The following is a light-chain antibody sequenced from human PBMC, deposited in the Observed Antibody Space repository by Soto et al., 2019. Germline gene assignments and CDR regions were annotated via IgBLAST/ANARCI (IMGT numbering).Light chain of an antibody. J-gene: IGKJ1*01. CDR3: QRYNSDTWT. CDR1: QSISNW. V-gene: IGKV1-5*03. Sequence: DIQMTQSPSTLSASVGDRVTITCRASQSISNWLAWYQQKPGKAPKLLISKASSLESRVPSRFSGSGSGTEFTLTISGLQPDDFATYYGQRYNSDTWTFGQGTRVEIK. CDR2: KAS.